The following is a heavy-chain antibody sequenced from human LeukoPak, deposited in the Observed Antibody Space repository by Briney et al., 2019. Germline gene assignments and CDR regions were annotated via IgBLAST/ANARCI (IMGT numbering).Heavy chain of an antibody. CDR1: GFTFSSYE. J-gene: IGHJ5*01. D-gene: IGHD2-15*01. CDR3: ARDIAHCSGGICYNIRFDS. CDR2: IGVGSNTK. Sequence: QSGGSLRLSCAASGFTFSSYEMNWVRQAPGKGLEWVSYIGVGSNTKYYGDSVKGRFTISRDDAKNSVYLQMSSLGAEDTAVYFCARDIAHCSGGICYNIRFDSWGQGTLVTVSS. V-gene: IGHV3-48*03.